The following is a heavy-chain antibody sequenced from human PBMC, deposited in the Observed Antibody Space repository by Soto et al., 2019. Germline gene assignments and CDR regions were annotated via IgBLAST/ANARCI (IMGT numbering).Heavy chain of an antibody. J-gene: IGHJ3*02. CDR3: ASQGTQNAFDI. V-gene: IGHV1-46*01. CDR1: GFSITNYH. CDR2: ITPLGGAT. Sequence: ASVKVSCKASGFSITNYHIHLVRQAPGQGLEWMGVITPLGGATTYAQKFQGRVTITADESTSTAYMELSSLRSEDTAVYYCASQGTQNAFDIWGQGTMVTVSS. D-gene: IGHD1-1*01.